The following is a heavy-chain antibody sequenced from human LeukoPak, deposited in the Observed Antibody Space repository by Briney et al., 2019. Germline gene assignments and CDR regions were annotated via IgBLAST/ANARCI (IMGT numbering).Heavy chain of an antibody. CDR2: ISAYNGNT. Sequence: ASVKVSCKASGYTFTSYGISWVRQAPGQGLEWMGWISAYNGNTNYAQKLQGRVTMTTDTSTSTAYMELRSLRSDDTAVYYCARDTTTYYYGSGSSDFDYWGRGTLVTVSS. V-gene: IGHV1-18*01. D-gene: IGHD3-10*01. CDR3: ARDTTTYYYGSGSSDFDY. CDR1: GYTFTSYG. J-gene: IGHJ4*02.